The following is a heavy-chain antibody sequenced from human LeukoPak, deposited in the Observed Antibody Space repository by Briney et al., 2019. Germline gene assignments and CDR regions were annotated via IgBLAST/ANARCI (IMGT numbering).Heavy chain of an antibody. CDR3: ASSTLLGYYYYYYMDV. D-gene: IGHD2-21*01. CDR1: GGTFSIYA. J-gene: IGHJ6*03. CDR2: IIPIFGTA. V-gene: IGHV1-69*05. Sequence: AASVKVSCKASGGTFSIYAISWVRQAPGQGLEWMGGIIPIFGTANYAQKFQGRVTITTDESTSTAYMELSSLRSEDTAVYYCASSTLLGYYYYYYMDVWGKGTTVTVSS.